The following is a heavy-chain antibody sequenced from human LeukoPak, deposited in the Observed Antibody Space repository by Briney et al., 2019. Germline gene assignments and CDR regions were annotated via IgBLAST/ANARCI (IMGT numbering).Heavy chain of an antibody. D-gene: IGHD3-22*01. V-gene: IGHV3-23*01. CDR1: GFTFSSHA. Sequence: GGSLRLSCADSGFTFSSHAMTWVRQAPGKGLDWVSSISGSGGSTDYADSVKGRLTISRDNSKNTLYLQMNSLRAEDTAVYYCAKAGGYYYEYWGQGTLVTVSS. J-gene: IGHJ4*02. CDR3: AKAGGYYYEY. CDR2: ISGSGGST.